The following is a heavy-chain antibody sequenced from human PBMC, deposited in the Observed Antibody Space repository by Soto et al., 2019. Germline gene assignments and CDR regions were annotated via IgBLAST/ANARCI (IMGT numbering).Heavy chain of an antibody. Sequence: ASVKVSCKASGYTFTSYAMHWVRQAPGQRLEWMGWINAGNGNTKYSQKFQGRVTITRDTSASTAYMELSSLRSEDTAVYYCARDWSSSGWYRDYWGQGTLVTVSS. CDR2: INAGNGNT. J-gene: IGHJ4*02. V-gene: IGHV1-3*01. CDR3: ARDWSSSGWYRDY. CDR1: GYTFTSYA. D-gene: IGHD6-19*01.